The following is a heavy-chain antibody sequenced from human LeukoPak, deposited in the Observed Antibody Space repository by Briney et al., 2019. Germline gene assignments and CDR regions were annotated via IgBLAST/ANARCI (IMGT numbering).Heavy chain of an antibody. J-gene: IGHJ4*02. CDR1: GFTFTSYA. CDR3: AKWNDFWSGLAPVDY. Sequence: AGSLRLSCAASGFTFTSYAMSWVRQAPGKGLECVSAISGSGGSTYYADSVKGRFTISRDNSKNTLYLQMNSLRAEDTAVYYCAKWNDFWSGLAPVDYWGQGTLVTVSS. V-gene: IGHV3-23*01. CDR2: ISGSGGST. D-gene: IGHD3-3*01.